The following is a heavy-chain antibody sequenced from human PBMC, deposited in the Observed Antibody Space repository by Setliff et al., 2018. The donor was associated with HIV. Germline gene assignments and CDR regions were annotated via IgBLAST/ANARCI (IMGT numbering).Heavy chain of an antibody. J-gene: IGHJ4*02. CDR3: ARQLSNSFDY. D-gene: IGHD1-1*01. CDR1: GYTFTDYF. Sequence: ASVKVSCKSSGYTFTDYFMHWVRQAPGQGLEWMGWISPDNANTRISQKFRGSVTMTRDRSINTAYMEFTGLTSDDTAVYHCARQLSNSFDYWGQGTLVTVS. V-gene: IGHV1-2*02. CDR2: ISPDNANT.